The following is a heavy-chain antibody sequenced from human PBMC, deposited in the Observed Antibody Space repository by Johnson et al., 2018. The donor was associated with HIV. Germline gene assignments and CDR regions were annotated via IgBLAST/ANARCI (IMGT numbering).Heavy chain of an antibody. CDR1: GITFSNYG. J-gene: IGHJ3*02. V-gene: IGHV3-23*04. CDR3: ARDPRGQHPRGAFDI. Sequence: VQLVESGGGLVQPGGSLRLSCAASGITFSNYGMSWVRQTPGRGPEWVSTISPSSVRTYHADSVKGRFTIFRDNSKNSLYLQMNSLRAEDTAVYYCARDPRGQHPRGAFDIWGQGTMVTVSS. CDR2: ISPSSVRT. D-gene: IGHD6-13*01.